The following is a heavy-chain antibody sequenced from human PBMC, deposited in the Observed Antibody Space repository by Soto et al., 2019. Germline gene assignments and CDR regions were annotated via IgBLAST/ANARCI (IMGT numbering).Heavy chain of an antibody. J-gene: IGHJ3*01. D-gene: IGHD3-22*01. CDR1: VYTFTGYY. Sequence: ASVKVSCKASVYTFTGYYMHWVRQAPLQGLDCIGWINPNSGGTNYAENFQGKVTMTRDTYISTAYMELSRLRSDDKAVYYCAIARSAYYDSSPHDDASDLSGQGTMVTAS. CDR2: INPNSGGT. CDR3: AIARSAYYDSSPHDDASDL. V-gene: IGHV1-2*02.